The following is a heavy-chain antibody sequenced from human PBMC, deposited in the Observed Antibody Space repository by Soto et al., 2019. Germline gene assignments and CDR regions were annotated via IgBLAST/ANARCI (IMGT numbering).Heavy chain of an antibody. D-gene: IGHD3-10*01. J-gene: IGHJ5*02. CDR1: GASISSGDYY. Sequence: QVQLQESGPGLVKSSETLSLTCTVSGASISSGDYYWSWIRQPPGKGLEWIGYIYYSGSTYYNPSLKSRVSISIDMSKNQFSLNLISVTAADTAVYYCARVLREKEPTVWFDPWGQGTLVTLSS. CDR3: ARVLREKEPTVWFDP. V-gene: IGHV4-30-4*01. CDR2: IYYSGST.